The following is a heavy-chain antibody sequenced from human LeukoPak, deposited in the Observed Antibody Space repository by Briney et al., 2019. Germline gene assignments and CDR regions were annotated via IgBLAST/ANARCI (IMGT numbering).Heavy chain of an antibody. CDR2: MNPNSGNT. CDR1: GYTFTSYD. V-gene: IGHV1-8*01. Sequence: RASVKVSCKASGYTFTSYDINWVRQATGQGLEWMGWMNPNSGNTGYAQKFQGRVTMTRNTSISTAYMELSSLRSEDTAVYYCASSRPRARRAYYYYMDVWGKGTTVTISS. J-gene: IGHJ6*03. CDR3: ASSRPRARRAYYYYMDV. D-gene: IGHD2-2*01.